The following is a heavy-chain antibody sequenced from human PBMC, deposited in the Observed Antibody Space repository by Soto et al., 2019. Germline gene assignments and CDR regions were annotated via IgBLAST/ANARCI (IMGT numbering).Heavy chain of an antibody. J-gene: IGHJ4*02. CDR3: ARAWGLYFDY. CDR2: IYYSGST. CDR1: GGSISSYY. D-gene: IGHD3-16*01. V-gene: IGHV4-59*01. Sequence: QVQLQESGPGLVKPSETLSLTCTVSGGSISSYYWSWIRQPPGKGLEWIGYIYYSGSTNYNPSLMPRVPIPVDTSKNQFSLKLSSVTAADTAVYYCARAWGLYFDYWGQGTLVTVSS.